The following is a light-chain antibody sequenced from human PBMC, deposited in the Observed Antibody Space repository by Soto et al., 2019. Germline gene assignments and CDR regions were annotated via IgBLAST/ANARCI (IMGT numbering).Light chain of an antibody. J-gene: IGKJ2*01. CDR2: GAS. V-gene: IGKV1-9*01. CDR3: QHLNTYPRT. Sequence: DIQLTQSPSFLSASVGDRVTITCQAGQGISSYLAWYQQPPGKAPKLLIYGASTLQRGVSSRFSGSGSGTEFTLTISSLQPEDFATYYCQHLNTYPRTFGQGTKLEVK. CDR1: QGISSY.